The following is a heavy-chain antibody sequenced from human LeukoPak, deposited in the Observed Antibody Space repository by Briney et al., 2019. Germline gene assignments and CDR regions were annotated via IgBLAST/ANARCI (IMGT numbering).Heavy chain of an antibody. V-gene: IGHV4-59*01. CDR3: AREGRYRYGYDEYHSYMDI. D-gene: IGHD5-18*01. J-gene: IGHJ6*03. CDR1: GGSISSYY. Sequence: SETLSLTCTVSGGSISSYYWSWIRQPPGKGLEWIGYIYYSGSTNYNPSLKSRVTISVDTSKNQFSLKLSSVTAAETAVYYCAREGRYRYGYDEYHSYMDIWGKGTTVTVSS. CDR2: IYYSGST.